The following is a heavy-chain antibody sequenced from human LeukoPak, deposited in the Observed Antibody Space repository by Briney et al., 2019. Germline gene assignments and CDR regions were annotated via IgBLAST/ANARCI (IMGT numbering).Heavy chain of an antibody. CDR2: INHSGST. J-gene: IGHJ4*02. CDR3: ARFSGYDYRGNDY. Sequence: SETLSLTCTVSGGSISTYYWNWVRQPPGKGLEWIGEINHSGSTNYNPSLKSRVTISVDTSKNQFSLKLSSVTAADTAVYYCARFSGYDYRGNDYWGQGTLVTVSS. D-gene: IGHD5-12*01. V-gene: IGHV4-34*01. CDR1: GGSISTYY.